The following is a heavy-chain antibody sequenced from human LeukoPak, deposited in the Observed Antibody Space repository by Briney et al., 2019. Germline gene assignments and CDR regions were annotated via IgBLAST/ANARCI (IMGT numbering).Heavy chain of an antibody. J-gene: IGHJ6*03. Sequence: ASVKVSCKASGYTFTSYGINWVRQAPGQGLEWMGWINTNTGNPTYAQGFTGRFVFSLDTSVSTAYLQISSLKAEDTAVYYCAREFYSVSLVEDPSYYMDVWGKGTTVTVSS. D-gene: IGHD5/OR15-5a*01. V-gene: IGHV7-4-1*02. CDR3: AREFYSVSLVEDPSYYMDV. CDR2: INTNTGNP. CDR1: GYTFTSYG.